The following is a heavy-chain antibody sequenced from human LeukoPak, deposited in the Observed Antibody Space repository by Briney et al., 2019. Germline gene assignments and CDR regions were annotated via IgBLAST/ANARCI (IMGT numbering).Heavy chain of an antibody. V-gene: IGHV4-59*08. Sequence: PSETLSLTCTVSGGSISSYYWSWIRQPPGKGLEWIGYIYYSGSTYYNPSLKSRVTISVDTSKNQFSLKLSSVTAADTAVYYCARGFRRRTTHYYYFDYWGQGTLVTVSS. CDR2: IYYSGST. CDR1: GGSISSYY. J-gene: IGHJ4*02. CDR3: ARGFRRRTTHYYYFDY. D-gene: IGHD1/OR15-1a*01.